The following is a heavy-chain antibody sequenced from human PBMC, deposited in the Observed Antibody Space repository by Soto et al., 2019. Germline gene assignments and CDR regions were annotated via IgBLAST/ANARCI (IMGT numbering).Heavy chain of an antibody. Sequence: GGSLRLSCAASGFTVSSNYMSWVRQAPGKGLEWVSVIYSGGSTYYADSVKGRFTISRDNSKNTLYLQMNSLRAEDTAVYYCARDDPIAVAEGHWGQGTLVTVSS. J-gene: IGHJ4*02. CDR2: IYSGGST. CDR3: ARDDPIAVAEGH. D-gene: IGHD6-19*01. V-gene: IGHV3-66*01. CDR1: GFTVSSNY.